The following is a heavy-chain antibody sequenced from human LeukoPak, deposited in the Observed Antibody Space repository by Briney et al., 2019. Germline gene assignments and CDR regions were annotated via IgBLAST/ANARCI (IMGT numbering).Heavy chain of an antibody. J-gene: IGHJ4*02. V-gene: IGHV3-11*04. CDR3: ARDRGFEYSDTGSFDY. Sequence: GALRLSCAASGFTFSDYYMSWIRQAPGKGLEWVSYISSSGSTIYYADSVKGRFTISRDNAKNSLYLQMNSLRAEDTAVYYCARDRGFEYSDTGSFDYWGQGTLVTVSS. D-gene: IGHD6-6*01. CDR2: ISSSGSTI. CDR1: GFTFSDYY.